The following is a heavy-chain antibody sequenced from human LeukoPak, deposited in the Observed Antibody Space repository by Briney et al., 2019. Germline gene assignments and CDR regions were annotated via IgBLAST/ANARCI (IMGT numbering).Heavy chain of an antibody. Sequence: PSETLSLTCAVSGYSISSGYYWGWIRQPPGKGLEWIGSIYHSGSTYYNPSLKSRVTISVDTSKNQFSPKLSSVTAADTAVYYCALGLLWFGELSGFDYWGQGTLVTVSS. D-gene: IGHD3-10*01. J-gene: IGHJ4*02. CDR2: IYHSGST. CDR3: ALGLLWFGELSGFDY. V-gene: IGHV4-38-2*01. CDR1: GYSISSGYY.